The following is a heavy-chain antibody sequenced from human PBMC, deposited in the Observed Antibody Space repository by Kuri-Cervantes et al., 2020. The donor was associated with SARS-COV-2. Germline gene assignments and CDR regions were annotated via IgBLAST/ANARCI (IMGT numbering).Heavy chain of an antibody. Sequence: GESLKISCAASGFTFSSYSMNWVRQAPGKGLGWVSSISSSSSYIYYADSVKGRFTISRDNAKNSLYLQMNSLRAEDTAVYYCAKPMSGYALSGAFDIWGQGTMVTVSS. V-gene: IGHV3-21*01. D-gene: IGHD3-3*01. CDR3: AKPMSGYALSGAFDI. J-gene: IGHJ3*02. CDR2: ISSSSSYI. CDR1: GFTFSSYS.